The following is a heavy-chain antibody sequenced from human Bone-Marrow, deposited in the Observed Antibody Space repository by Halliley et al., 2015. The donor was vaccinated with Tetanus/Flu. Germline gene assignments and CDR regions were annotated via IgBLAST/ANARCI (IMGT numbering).Heavy chain of an antibody. J-gene: IGHJ6*02. CDR1: EFTFSHFA. Sequence: SLRLSCAASEFTFSHFAMHWVRQAPGKGLEWMAVISYDGSNKYYADSVKGRFTISGDNSKNTLYLQMNSLRAEDTALYYCARTGTPVPGMDVWGLGTPVTDS. CDR2: ISYDGSNK. D-gene: IGHD1-1*01. CDR3: ARTGTPVPGMDV. V-gene: IGHV3-30-3*01.